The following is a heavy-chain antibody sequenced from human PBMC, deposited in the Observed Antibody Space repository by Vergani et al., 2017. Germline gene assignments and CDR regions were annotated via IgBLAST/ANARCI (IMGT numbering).Heavy chain of an antibody. Sequence: QVQLVQSGAEVKKPGASVTVSCKASGYTFTGYYMPWVRQAPGQGLEWMGWINPNSGGTNYAQKFQGWVTMTRDTSISTAYMELSRLRSDDTAEYYCAREWLYGGNSTEYFDLWGRGTLVTVSS. CDR1: GYTFTGYY. CDR3: AREWLYGGNSTEYFDL. CDR2: INPNSGGT. V-gene: IGHV1-2*04. D-gene: IGHD4-23*01. J-gene: IGHJ2*01.